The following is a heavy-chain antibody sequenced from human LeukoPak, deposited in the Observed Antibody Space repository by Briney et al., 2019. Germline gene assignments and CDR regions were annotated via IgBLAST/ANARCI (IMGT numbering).Heavy chain of an antibody. J-gene: IGHJ4*02. CDR2: ISGSGGGT. CDR1: GFTFSSSA. CDR3: ARNGGSYFFGY. Sequence: GGSLRLSCAASGFTFSSSAMSWVRQAPGKGLEWVSGISGSGGGTYYADSVKGRFTISRDNSENTLYLQMNSLRAEDTAVYYCARNGGSYFFGYWGQGTLVTVSS. V-gene: IGHV3-23*01. D-gene: IGHD1-26*01.